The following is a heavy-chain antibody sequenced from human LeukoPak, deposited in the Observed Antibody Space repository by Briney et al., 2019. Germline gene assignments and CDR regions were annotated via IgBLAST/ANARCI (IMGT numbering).Heavy chain of an antibody. CDR3: ARGGNRSVDPDDAFDI. V-gene: IGHV1-69*06. D-gene: IGHD4-23*01. J-gene: IGHJ3*02. CDR2: IIPIFGTA. CDR1: GGTFSSYA. Sequence: SVKVSCKASGGTFSSYAISWVRQAPGQGLEWMGGIIPIFGTANYAQKFQGRVTITADKSTSTAYMELSSLRSEDTAVYYCARGGNRSVDPDDAFDIWGQGTMVTVSS.